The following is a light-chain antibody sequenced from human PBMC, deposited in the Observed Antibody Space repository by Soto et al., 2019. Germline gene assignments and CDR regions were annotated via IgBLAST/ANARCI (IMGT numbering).Light chain of an antibody. Sequence: EIVLTQSPGTLSLSPGERATLSCRASQSVSSSYLAWYQQKPGQAPRLRIYGASSRATGIPDMFSGSGSGTDFTLTISRLEPEDFAVYYCQQYGSSPLTFGGGTKVEIK. V-gene: IGKV3-20*01. CDR3: QQYGSSPLT. J-gene: IGKJ4*01. CDR2: GAS. CDR1: QSVSSSY.